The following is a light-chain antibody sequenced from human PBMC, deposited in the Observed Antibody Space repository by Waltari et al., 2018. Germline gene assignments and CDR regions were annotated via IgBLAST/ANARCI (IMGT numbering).Light chain of an antibody. CDR3: QSYHSSNLWV. CDR2: EDD. J-gene: IGLJ3*02. CDR1: SGSIASNY. V-gene: IGLV6-57*04. Sequence: NFMLTQPHSVSESPGKTVTISCTRSSGSIASNYVQWYQQRPGSAPTTVSYEDDQRPSGVPDRFSGSIDSSSNSASLTISGLKTEDGADYYCQSYHSSNLWVFGGGTKLTVL.